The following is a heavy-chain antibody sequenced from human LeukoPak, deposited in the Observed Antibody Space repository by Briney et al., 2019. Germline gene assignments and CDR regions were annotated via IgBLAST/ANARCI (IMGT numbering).Heavy chain of an antibody. CDR2: IRTKPNSYAT. CDR1: GFPFSNAL. V-gene: IGHV3-73*01. J-gene: IGHJ6*02. D-gene: IGHD2-2*01. Sequence: PGGSLRLSCAASGFPFSNALMSWVRQAPGKGLEWVGRIRTKPNSYATAYAASVQGRFTISRDDSRNTAYLQMDSLKTEDTAVYYCTRPRDCSSTSCANYYYYAIDVWGQGTTVTVSS. CDR3: TRPRDCSSTSCANYYYYAIDV.